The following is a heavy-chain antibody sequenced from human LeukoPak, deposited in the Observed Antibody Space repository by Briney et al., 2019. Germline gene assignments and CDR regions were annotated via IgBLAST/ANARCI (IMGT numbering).Heavy chain of an antibody. CDR3: ARDQEELWFGSNWFDP. V-gene: IGHV4-4*02. CDR2: IYHSGSP. Sequence: SETLSLTCAVSGGSISSNNWWGWVRQPPGKGLEWIGEIYHSGSPNYNPSLKSRVTISVDKSRNHFSLNLSSVTAADTAVYYCARDQEELWFGSNWFDPWGQGTLVTVSS. CDR1: GGSISSNNW. J-gene: IGHJ5*02. D-gene: IGHD3-10*01.